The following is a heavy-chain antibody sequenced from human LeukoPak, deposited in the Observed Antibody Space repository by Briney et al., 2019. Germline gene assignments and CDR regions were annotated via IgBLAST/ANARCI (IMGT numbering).Heavy chain of an antibody. D-gene: IGHD3-10*01. CDR3: ARISPGAPKGSYYYYGMDV. CDR1: GYTFTSYG. Sequence: GASVKVSCKASGYTFTSYGISWVRQAPGQGLEWMGWISAYNGNANYAQKLQGRVTVTTDTSTSTAYMELRSLRSDDTAVYYCARISPGAPKGSYYYYGMDVWGQGTTVTVSS. CDR2: ISAYNGNA. V-gene: IGHV1-18*01. J-gene: IGHJ6*02.